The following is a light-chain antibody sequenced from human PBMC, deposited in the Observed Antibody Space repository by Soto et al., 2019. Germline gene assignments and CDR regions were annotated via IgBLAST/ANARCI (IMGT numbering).Light chain of an antibody. J-gene: IGKJ4*01. V-gene: IGKV3-11*01. CDR2: DTS. CDR1: QSVSSN. CDR3: QQRSNWPLT. Sequence: EFVLSQSPGALSLSPGESATLSCRASQSVSSNLAWYHQRPGQAPGLLIYDTSTRATGIPARFSGSGSGTDFTLTISSLEPEDFAVYYCQQRSNWPLTFGGGTKV.